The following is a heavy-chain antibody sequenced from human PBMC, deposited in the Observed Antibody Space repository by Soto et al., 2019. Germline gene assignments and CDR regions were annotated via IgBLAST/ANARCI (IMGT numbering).Heavy chain of an antibody. J-gene: IGHJ4*02. D-gene: IGHD2-2*01. CDR1: GGTFSSYT. CDR3: ARDCSSTSCYQDY. CDR2: IIPILGIA. V-gene: IGHV1-69*04. Sequence: SVKVSCKASGGTFSSYTISWVRQAPGQGLEWMGRIIPILGIANYAQKFQGRVTITADKSTSTAYMELSSLRSEDTAVYYCARDCSSTSCYQDYWGQGTLVTVSS.